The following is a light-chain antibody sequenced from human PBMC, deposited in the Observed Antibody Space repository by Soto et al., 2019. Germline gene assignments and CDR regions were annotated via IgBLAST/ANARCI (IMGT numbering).Light chain of an antibody. CDR3: QRLDNYPIT. J-gene: IGKJ5*01. Sequence: GDRVTIPCRASQDISSDLAWYQQIPGKAPKFLIYAAFNLQSGVPLKFSGSGSGTEFALTINSLQPEDSATYYCQRLDNYPITFGQGTRLEIK. CDR1: QDISSD. V-gene: IGKV1-9*01. CDR2: AAF.